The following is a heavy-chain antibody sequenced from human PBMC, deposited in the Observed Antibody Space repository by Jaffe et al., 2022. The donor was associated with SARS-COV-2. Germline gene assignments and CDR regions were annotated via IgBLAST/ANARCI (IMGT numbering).Heavy chain of an antibody. CDR2: INGNSEYI. Sequence: EVQLMESGGGLVKPGGSLRLSCAVSGLFDAFSFNWVRQAPGKGLEWISSINGNSEYIYYAESVRGRFTISRDNAKKLVYLQMDGLRFEDTALYYCARELHEGFYFWGQGTLVTVSP. V-gene: IGHV3-21*02. CDR3: ARELHEGFYF. J-gene: IGHJ4*02. CDR1: GLFDAFS.